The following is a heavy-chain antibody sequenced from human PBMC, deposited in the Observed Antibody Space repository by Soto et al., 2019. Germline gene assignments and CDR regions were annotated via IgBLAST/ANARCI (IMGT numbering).Heavy chain of an antibody. CDR3: ARDDGGASHDSSPIGSMDS. CDR1: GYTFTHYT. V-gene: IGHV1-3*01. D-gene: IGHD3-22*01. J-gene: IGHJ4*02. Sequence: QVHLVQSGAEVKKPGASVRVSCKASGYTFTHYTIHWVCQAPGQRLEWMGWLNAGNGDTKYSQKFQGRVTFTRDTSANIAYMDLSGLTSEDTAIYYCARDDGGASHDSSPIGSMDSWGQGTLVTVSS. CDR2: LNAGNGDT.